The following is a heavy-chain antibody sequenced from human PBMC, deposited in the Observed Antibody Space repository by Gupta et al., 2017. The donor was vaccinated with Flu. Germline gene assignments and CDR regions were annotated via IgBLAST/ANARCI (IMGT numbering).Heavy chain of an antibody. V-gene: IGHV4-34*01. D-gene: IGHD6-13*01. Sequence: QVQLQQWGAGLLKPSETLSLTCAVYGGSFSGYYWSWIRQPPGKGLEWIGEINHSGSTNYNPSLKSRVTISVDTSKNQFSLKLSSVTAADTAVYYCARGELAAAGTRSHYYYYGMDVWGQGTTVTVSS. CDR2: INHSGST. CDR1: GGSFSGYY. CDR3: ARGELAAAGTRSHYYYYGMDV. J-gene: IGHJ6*02.